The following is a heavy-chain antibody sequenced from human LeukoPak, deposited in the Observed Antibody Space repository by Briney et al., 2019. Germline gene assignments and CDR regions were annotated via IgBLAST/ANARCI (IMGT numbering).Heavy chain of an antibody. V-gene: IGHV4-61*01. D-gene: IGHD3-10*01. J-gene: IGHJ4*02. CDR3: ARSFGSGSYFFDY. CDR2: IYYSGST. Sequence: SETLSLTCTVSGGSVSSGSYYWSWIRQPPGKGLEWIGYIYYSGSTNYNPSLKSRVTISVDTSRNQFSLKLSSVTAADTAAYYCARSFGSGSYFFDYWGQGTLVTVSS. CDR1: GGSVSSGSYY.